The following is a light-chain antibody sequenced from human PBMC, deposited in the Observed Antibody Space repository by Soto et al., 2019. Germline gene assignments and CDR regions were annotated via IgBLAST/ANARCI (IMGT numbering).Light chain of an antibody. CDR3: QQYNNWWT. J-gene: IGKJ1*01. CDR2: GAS. CDR1: QSVSSSY. V-gene: IGKV3-15*01. Sequence: PGERATLSCRASQSVSSSYLAWYQQKPGQAPRLLIYGASTRATGIPARFSGSGSGTEFTLTISSLQSEDFAVYYCQQYNNWWTFGQGTKVDI.